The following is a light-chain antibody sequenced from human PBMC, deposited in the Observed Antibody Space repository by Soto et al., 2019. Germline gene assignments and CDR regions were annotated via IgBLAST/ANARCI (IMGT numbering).Light chain of an antibody. V-gene: IGLV2-14*01. J-gene: IGLJ1*01. CDR1: SSDVGGYDY. CDR2: DVS. Sequence: QSVLTQPASVSGSPGQAITISCTGTSSDVGGYDYVSWYQQHPGKAPKLMIFDVSDRPSGVSYRFSGSKSGNTASLTISGLQAEDEADYYCSSYTSSSTLWVFGTGTKLTVL. CDR3: SSYTSSSTLWV.